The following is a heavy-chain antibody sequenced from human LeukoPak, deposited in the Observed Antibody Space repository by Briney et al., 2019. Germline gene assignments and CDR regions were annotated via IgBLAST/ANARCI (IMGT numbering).Heavy chain of an antibody. J-gene: IGHJ4*02. Sequence: GGSLRLSCAASGFTFSNAWMSWVRQAPGKGLEWVSSISSSSSYIYYADSVKGRFTVSRDNAKNSLYLQMNSLRAEDTAVYYCASRSSGWYYFDYWGQGTLVTVSS. D-gene: IGHD6-19*01. CDR1: GFTFSNAW. V-gene: IGHV3-21*01. CDR3: ASRSSGWYYFDY. CDR2: ISSSSSYI.